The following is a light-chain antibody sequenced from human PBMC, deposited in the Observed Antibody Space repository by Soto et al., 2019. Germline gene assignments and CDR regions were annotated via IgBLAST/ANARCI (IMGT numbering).Light chain of an antibody. CDR2: EVS. CDR1: SSYVGSYNL. Sequence: QSALTQPASVSGSPGQSITISCTGTSSYVGSYNLVSWYQQHPGKAPKLMIYEVSKRPSGVSNRFSGSKSGNTASLTISGLQAEDEADYYCCSYAGSSTDVFGTGTKVTVL. J-gene: IGLJ1*01. CDR3: CSYAGSSTDV. V-gene: IGLV2-23*02.